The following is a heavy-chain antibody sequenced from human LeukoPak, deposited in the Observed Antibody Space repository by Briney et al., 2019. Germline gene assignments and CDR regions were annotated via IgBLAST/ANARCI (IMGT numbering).Heavy chain of an antibody. D-gene: IGHD3-9*01. CDR1: GGSFSGYY. CDR2: INHSGST. V-gene: IGHV4-34*01. CDR3: ARGVGNILTGYSLDY. Sequence: SETLSLTCAVYGGSFSGYYWSWIRQPPGKGLEWIGEINHSGSTNYNPSLKSRVTISVDTSKNQFSPKLSSVTAAGTAVYYCARGVGNILTGYSLDYWGQGTLVTVSS. J-gene: IGHJ4*02.